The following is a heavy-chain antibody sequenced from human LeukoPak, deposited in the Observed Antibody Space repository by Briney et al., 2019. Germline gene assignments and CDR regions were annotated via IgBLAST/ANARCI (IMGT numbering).Heavy chain of an antibody. CDR2: SYYSGST. V-gene: IGHV4-39*01. CDR1: GGYISSNNYN. CDR3: ARRTATGRFDP. D-gene: IGHD1-1*01. Sequence: SSETLSLTCTVSGGYISSNNYNCVWIRQPPGKGVEWIGSSYYSGSTYFNPSRKSRVSRSVDTSKNHVSVNLDSVTAADTAVYYCARRTATGRFDPWGQGTLVTVSS. J-gene: IGHJ5*02.